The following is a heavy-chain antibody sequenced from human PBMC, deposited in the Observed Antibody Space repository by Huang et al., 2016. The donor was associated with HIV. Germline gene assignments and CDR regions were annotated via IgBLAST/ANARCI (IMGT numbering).Heavy chain of an antibody. CDR2: GNHLGSP. D-gene: IGHD3-10*01. CDR1: GGSLSGYY. J-gene: IGHJ5*02. V-gene: IGHV4-34*02. Sequence: QVHLQQWGAGLLKSAETLSLTCAVYGGSLSGYYWSWLSQTPGKGLEGVWEGNHLGSPNDIPSLKSRVSISMDESKKQFSLELKFISDADTAVYFCARDATKNPRGWFDPWGQGSLVTVSS. CDR3: ARDATKNPRGWFDP.